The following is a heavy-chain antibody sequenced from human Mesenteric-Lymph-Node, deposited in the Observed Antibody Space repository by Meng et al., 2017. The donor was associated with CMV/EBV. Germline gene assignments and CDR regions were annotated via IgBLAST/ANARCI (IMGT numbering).Heavy chain of an antibody. CDR2: ISSSSTI. CDR3: ARDRQGRGYYFYYGMDV. V-gene: IGHV3-69-1*01. J-gene: IGHJ6*02. CDR1: GFTFSDYY. D-gene: IGHD3-3*01. Sequence: LSLTCAASGFTFSDYYMNWVRQAPGKGLEWVSSISSSSTIYYADSVKGRFTISRDNAKNSLYLQMNSLRPEDTGVYYCARDRQGRGYYFYYGMDVWGQGTTVTVSS.